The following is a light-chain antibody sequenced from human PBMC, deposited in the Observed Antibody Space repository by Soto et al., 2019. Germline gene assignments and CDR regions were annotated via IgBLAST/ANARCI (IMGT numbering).Light chain of an antibody. Sequence: EMVMTQSPVTLSASAGGRVTLSCRASQSVNINLAWYQQRPGQAPRVLIYGASNRAFGIPDRFSGSGSGTDFTQTFSSLEPDDFALYYCQQYKDWPPFTFGGGTRAEIK. CDR1: QSVNIN. V-gene: IGKV3D-15*01. CDR2: GAS. J-gene: IGKJ4*01. CDR3: QQYKDWPPFT.